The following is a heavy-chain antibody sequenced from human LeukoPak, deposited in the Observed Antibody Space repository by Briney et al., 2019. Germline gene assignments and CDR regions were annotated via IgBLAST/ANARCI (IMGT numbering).Heavy chain of an antibody. Sequence: PSETLSLTCTVSGDSVSSGYWTWIRQSPGKGLEWIGYISDSGITDYNPSLKSRLTISVDTSNNQFSLNLNSVTAADTAVYYCAGRGHRYSRDWDQGILVTVSS. CDR3: AGRGHRYSRD. CDR1: GDSVSSGY. CDR2: ISDSGIT. J-gene: IGHJ1*01. V-gene: IGHV4-4*09. D-gene: IGHD2-15*01.